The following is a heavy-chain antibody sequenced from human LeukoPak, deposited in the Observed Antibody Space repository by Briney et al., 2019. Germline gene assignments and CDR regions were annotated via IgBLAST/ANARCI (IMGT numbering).Heavy chain of an antibody. D-gene: IGHD5-24*01. CDR2: IYYSGST. J-gene: IGHJ3*02. CDR3: ARDRDDYNAFDI. Sequence: SETLSLTCAVSGGSISSSNWWSWVRQPPGEGLEWIGYIYYSGSTYYNPSLKSRVTISVDTSKNQFSLKLSSVTAADTAVYYCARDRDDYNAFDIWGQGTMVTVSS. CDR1: GGSISSSNW. V-gene: IGHV4-4*02.